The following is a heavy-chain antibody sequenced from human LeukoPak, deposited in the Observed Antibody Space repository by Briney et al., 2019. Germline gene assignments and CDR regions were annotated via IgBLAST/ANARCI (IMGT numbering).Heavy chain of an antibody. Sequence: KPSETLSLTCTVSGGSISSSRYYWGWIRQPPGKGLDWIGSVYYSGSTYYNPSLKSRVTISVDTSKNQISLKLSSVTAADTAVYYCADEERWSYYFDYWGQGTLVTVSS. V-gene: IGHV4-39*01. CDR2: VYYSGST. J-gene: IGHJ4*02. CDR3: ADEERWSYYFDY. CDR1: GGSISSSRYY. D-gene: IGHD2-15*01.